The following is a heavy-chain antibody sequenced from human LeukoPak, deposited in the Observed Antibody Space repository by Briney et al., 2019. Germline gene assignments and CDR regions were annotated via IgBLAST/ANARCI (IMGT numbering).Heavy chain of an antibody. Sequence: ASVKVSCKASGYTFTSYAMNWVRQATGQGLERRGWISAYNGNTNYAQKLQGRVTMTTDTSTSTAYMELRSLRSDDTAVYYCARSLPYGAAMYWYFDLWGRGTLVTVSS. J-gene: IGHJ2*01. D-gene: IGHD2-2*01. CDR3: ARSLPYGAAMYWYFDL. V-gene: IGHV1-18*01. CDR2: ISAYNGNT. CDR1: GYTFTSYA.